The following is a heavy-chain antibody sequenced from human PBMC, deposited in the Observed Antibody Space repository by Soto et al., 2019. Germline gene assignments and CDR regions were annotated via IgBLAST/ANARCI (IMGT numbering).Heavy chain of an antibody. CDR2: ISSTGRYI. CDR1: GFIFTDYS. Sequence: PGGSLRLSCAASGFIFTDYSVNWVRQAPGKGLEWVSSISSTGRYINYADSVKGRFTISRDSAKNSLYLQMDSLRAEDTAVYYCARAPSDLSEPDQYFLHWGQGTQVTVSS. V-gene: IGHV3-21*01. CDR3: ARAPSDLSEPDQYFLH. D-gene: IGHD1-26*01. J-gene: IGHJ1*01.